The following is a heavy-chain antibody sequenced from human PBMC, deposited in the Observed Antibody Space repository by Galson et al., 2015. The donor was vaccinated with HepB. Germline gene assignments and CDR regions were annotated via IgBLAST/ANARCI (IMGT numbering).Heavy chain of an antibody. J-gene: IGHJ4*02. V-gene: IGHV3-30*18. CDR3: AKGGRSYLSDDVFYPGFDD. Sequence: SLRLSCAASGFRFGSDGMHWVRQAPGKGLEWVAGISYDGGKEHYADSVKGRFTISRDNSKDTLYLLMNSLRAEDTAVYFCAKGGRSYLSDDVFYPGFDDWGQGTLVTVSS. D-gene: IGHD3-10*01. CDR2: ISYDGGKE. CDR1: GFRFGSDG.